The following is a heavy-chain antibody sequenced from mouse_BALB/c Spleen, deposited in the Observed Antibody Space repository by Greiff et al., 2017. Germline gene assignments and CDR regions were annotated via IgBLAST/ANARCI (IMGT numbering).Heavy chain of an antibody. CDR2: IDTSDSYT. J-gene: IGHJ4*01. CDR1: GYTFTDYW. Sequence: QVQLQQPGAELVMPGASVKMSCKASGYTFTDYWMHWVKQRPGQGLEWIGAIDTSDSYTSYNQKFKGKATLTVDESSSTAYMQLSSLTSEDSAVYYCARSGGNLYYAMDYWGQGTSVTVSS. V-gene: IGHV1-69*01. CDR3: ARSGGNLYYAMDY. D-gene: IGHD2-1*01.